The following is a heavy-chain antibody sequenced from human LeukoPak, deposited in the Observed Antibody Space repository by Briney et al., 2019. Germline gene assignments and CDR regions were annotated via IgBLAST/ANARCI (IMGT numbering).Heavy chain of an antibody. CDR2: MNPNSGNT. CDR3: ARGGKYYYDSSGYYYEFQH. J-gene: IGHJ1*01. Sequence: ASVKVSCKASGYTFTSYDINWVRQATGQGLEWMGWMNPNSGNTGYAQKFQGRVTMTRNTSISTAYMELSSLRSEDTAVYYCARGGKYYYDSSGYYYEFQHWGQGTLVTVSS. CDR1: GYTFTSYD. V-gene: IGHV1-8*01. D-gene: IGHD3-22*01.